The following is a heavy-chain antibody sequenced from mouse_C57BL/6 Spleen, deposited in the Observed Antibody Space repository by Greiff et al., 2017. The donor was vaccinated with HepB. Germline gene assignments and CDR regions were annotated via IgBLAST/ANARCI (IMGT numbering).Heavy chain of an antibody. CDR2: IDPETGGT. D-gene: IGHD1-1*01. CDR1: GYTFTDYE. Sequence: QVQLQQSGAELVRPGASVTLSCKASGYTFTDYEMHWVKQTPVHGLEWIGAIDPETGGTAYNQKFKGKAILTADKSSSTAYMELRSLTSEDSAVYYCTRPLTTVVAPFAYWGQGTLVTVSA. CDR3: TRPLTTVVAPFAY. J-gene: IGHJ3*01. V-gene: IGHV1-15*01.